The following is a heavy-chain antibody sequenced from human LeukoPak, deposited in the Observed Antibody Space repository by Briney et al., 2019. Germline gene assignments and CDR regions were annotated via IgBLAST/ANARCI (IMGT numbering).Heavy chain of an antibody. Sequence: SDTLSLTCTVSGGSISSYYWSWIRQPPGKGLEWIGYIYYSGSTNYNPSLKSPVTISVDTSKNQFSLKLSSVTAAGTAVYYCARSGYSYGGNYFDYWGQGTLVTVSS. CDR1: GGSISSYY. CDR3: ARSGYSYGGNYFDY. CDR2: IYYSGST. D-gene: IGHD5-18*01. V-gene: IGHV4-59*07. J-gene: IGHJ4*02.